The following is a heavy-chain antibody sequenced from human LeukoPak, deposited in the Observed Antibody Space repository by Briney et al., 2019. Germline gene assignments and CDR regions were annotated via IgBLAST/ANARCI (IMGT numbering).Heavy chain of an antibody. Sequence: SETLSLTCTVSGGSISSYYWSWIRQPPGKGLEWIGYIYYSGSTNYNPPLKSRVTISVDTSKNQFSLKLSSVTAADTAVYYCARVGAMATFGYWGQGTLVTVSS. D-gene: IGHD5-18*01. CDR3: ARVGAMATFGY. J-gene: IGHJ4*02. CDR1: GGSISSYY. CDR2: IYYSGST. V-gene: IGHV4-59*01.